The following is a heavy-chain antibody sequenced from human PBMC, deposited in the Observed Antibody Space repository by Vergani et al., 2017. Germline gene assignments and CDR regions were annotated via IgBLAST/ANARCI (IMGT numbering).Heavy chain of an antibody. CDR1: GFTFNQYG. V-gene: IGHV3-33*01. D-gene: IGHD6-13*01. J-gene: IGHJ6*02. Sequence: QVQLVESGGGVVQPGRSLRLSCAASGFTFNQYGMHWVRQAPGKGLEWVAVTWYDGNNKQYADSVKGRFTISRDNSKSTMYLQMNSLRAEDTAVYYCARDVAAAGRYYYYYGMDVWGQGTTVTVSS. CDR2: TWYDGNNK. CDR3: ARDVAAAGRYYYYYGMDV.